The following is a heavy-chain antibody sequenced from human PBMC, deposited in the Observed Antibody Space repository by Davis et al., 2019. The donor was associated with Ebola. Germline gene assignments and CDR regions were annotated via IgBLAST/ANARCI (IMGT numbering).Heavy chain of an antibody. J-gene: IGHJ4*02. Sequence: GESLKISCAASGFTFSSYSINWVRQAPGKGLEWVANIKQDGSEKYYVDSVKGRFTISRDNAKNSLYLQMNSLRAEDTAVYYCVREQTGDYFDYWGQGALVTVSS. CDR1: GFTFSSYS. V-gene: IGHV3-7*01. D-gene: IGHD1-1*01. CDR3: VREQTGDYFDY. CDR2: IKQDGSEK.